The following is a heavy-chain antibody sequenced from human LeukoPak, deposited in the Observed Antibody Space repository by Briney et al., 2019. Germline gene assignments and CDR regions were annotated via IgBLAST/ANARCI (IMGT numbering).Heavy chain of an antibody. CDR1: GGSISSSSYY. CDR2: IYYSGST. D-gene: IGHD6-13*01. J-gene: IGHJ6*03. Sequence: SETLSLTCTVSGGSISSSSYYWGWIRQPPGKGLEWIGSIYYSGSTYYNPSLKSRVTISVDTSKNQFSLKLSSVTAADTAVYYCARQATAATSKYSYYYYYMDVWGKGSTVTVSS. V-gene: IGHV4-39*01. CDR3: ARQATAATSKYSYYYYYMDV.